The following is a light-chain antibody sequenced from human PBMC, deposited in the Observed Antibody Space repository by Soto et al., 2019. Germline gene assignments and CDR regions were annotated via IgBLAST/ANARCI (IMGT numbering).Light chain of an antibody. CDR2: DAS. J-gene: IGKJ4*01. V-gene: IGKV1-5*01. Sequence: DIKLTQSPSTLSASVGERVTITCRASQTVNTWLAWYQHKPGKAPKLLIYDASVLETGVPSRFSGFSSGTEFTLTISSLQPDDFATYFGQQYNSYSPEGLTFGGGTKVEI. CDR1: QTVNTW. CDR3: QQYNSYSPEGLT.